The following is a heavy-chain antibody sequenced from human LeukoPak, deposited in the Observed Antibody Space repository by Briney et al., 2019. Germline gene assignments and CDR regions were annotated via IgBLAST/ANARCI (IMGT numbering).Heavy chain of an antibody. V-gene: IGHV3-23*01. J-gene: IGHJ4*02. CDR2: ISGSGTVT. Sequence: AGGSLRLSCAAYGFTFSSYSMNWVRQAPGKGLEWLSIISGSGTVTYYADSVKGRFTSSRDNSKNTLYLQMNSLRAEDTAVYYCAKTSVGGGRIIGSGYFDNWGQGTLVTVSS. D-gene: IGHD2-15*01. CDR3: AKTSVGGGRIIGSGYFDN. CDR1: GFTFSSYS.